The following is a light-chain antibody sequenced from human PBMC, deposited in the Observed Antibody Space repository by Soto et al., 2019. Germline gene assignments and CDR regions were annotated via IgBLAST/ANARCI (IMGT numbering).Light chain of an antibody. Sequence: DIQMAQSPSSLSASVGDRVTITCRASQSISRYLNWYQQKPGKAPNLLTYVASSLQSEVPSRFSGSGSGTDFTLTITSLQPEDFATYYCQQSYGTPITFGQGTRLEIK. CDR2: VAS. V-gene: IGKV1-39*01. CDR3: QQSYGTPIT. J-gene: IGKJ5*01. CDR1: QSISRY.